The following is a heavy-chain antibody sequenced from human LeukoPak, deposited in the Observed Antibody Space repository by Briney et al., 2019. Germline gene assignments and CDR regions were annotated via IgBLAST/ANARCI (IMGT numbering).Heavy chain of an antibody. Sequence: SETLSLTCTVSGDSISEYYWDWIRQSPGKGLEWIGYINDRGNTKYNPSLQNRVMMSVDTSKNQFSLRLSSTTAADTAVYFCARELRGTTVFDHWGQGALVTVSS. J-gene: IGHJ4*02. V-gene: IGHV4-59*01. D-gene: IGHD1-7*01. CDR3: ARELRGTTVFDH. CDR1: GDSISEYY. CDR2: INDRGNT.